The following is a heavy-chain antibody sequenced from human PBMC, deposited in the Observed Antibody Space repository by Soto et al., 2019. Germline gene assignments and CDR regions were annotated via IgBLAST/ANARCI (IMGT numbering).Heavy chain of an antibody. D-gene: IGHD2-8*01. CDR1: GGTFSSYA. J-gene: IGHJ5*02. CDR3: AREGGNGTTGVCHTWFGP. CDR2: IIPIFGTA. Sequence: SVKVSCKASGGTFSSYAISWVRQAPGQGLEWMGGIIPIFGTANYAQKFQGRVTITADESTSTAYMELSSLRSEDTAVYYCAREGGNGTTGVCHTWFGPWGEGTVVTVAS. V-gene: IGHV1-69*13.